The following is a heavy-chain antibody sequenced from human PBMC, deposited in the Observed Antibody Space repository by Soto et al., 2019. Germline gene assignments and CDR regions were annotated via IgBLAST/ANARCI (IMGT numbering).Heavy chain of an antibody. CDR2: IRQDGSEK. Sequence: EVQLVESGGNLVQPGGSLRLSCVGSGFTFSSNWMTWVRQAPGKGLEWVGNIRQDGSEKNYVDSVKGRFTISRDNAKNSLYLQKNSLRAEGTAVYYCAREIVVARGASYFDYWGPGTLVTVSS. D-gene: IGHD2-2*01. J-gene: IGHJ4*02. CDR1: GFTFSSNW. CDR3: AREIVVARGASYFDY. V-gene: IGHV3-7*04.